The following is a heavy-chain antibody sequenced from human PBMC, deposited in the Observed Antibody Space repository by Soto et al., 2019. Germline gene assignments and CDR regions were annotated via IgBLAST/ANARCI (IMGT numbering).Heavy chain of an antibody. V-gene: IGHV1-3*01. CDR2: INAGNGNT. CDR3: ARGRFIGGYSYGYYYYYGMDV. J-gene: IGHJ6*02. D-gene: IGHD5-18*01. CDR1: GYTFTSYA. Sequence: QVQLVQSGAEVKKPGASVKVSCKASGYTFTSYAVHWVRQAPGQRLEWMGWINAGNGNTKYSQKFQGRVTITRDTSASTAYMELSSLRSEDTAVYYCARGRFIGGYSYGYYYYYGMDVWGQGTTVTVSS.